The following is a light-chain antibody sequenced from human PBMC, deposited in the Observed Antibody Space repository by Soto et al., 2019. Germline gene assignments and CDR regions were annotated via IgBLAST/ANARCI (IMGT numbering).Light chain of an antibody. CDR3: SSYTSSSTPYV. J-gene: IGLJ1*01. V-gene: IGLV2-14*01. CDR1: SSDIGGYNS. CDR2: DVN. Sequence: SALAQPASVSGSPGQSITISCTGTSSDIGGYNSVSWYQQHPGKAPKLMIYDVNHRPSGVSNRFSGSKSANTASLAISGLQAEDEADYYCSSYTSSSTPYVFGTGTKVTVL.